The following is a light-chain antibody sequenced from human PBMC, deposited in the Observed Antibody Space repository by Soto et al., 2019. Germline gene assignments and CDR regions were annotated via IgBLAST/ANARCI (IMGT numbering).Light chain of an antibody. CDR3: QQRSNLPPWT. J-gene: IGKJ1*01. Sequence: EIVLTQSPATLSLSPGERATLSCRASQSVSSYLAWYQQKPGQAPRLLIYDASNRATGIPARFSGSGSGTDFTPTISSLEPEDFAVYYCQQRSNLPPWTFGQGTKVEIK. CDR2: DAS. CDR1: QSVSSY. V-gene: IGKV3-11*01.